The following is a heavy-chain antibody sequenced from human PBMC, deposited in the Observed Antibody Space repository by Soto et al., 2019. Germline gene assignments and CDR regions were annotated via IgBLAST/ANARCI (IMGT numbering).Heavy chain of an antibody. CDR2: INHSGST. CDR1: GGSFSGYY. Sequence: PSETLSLTCAVYGGSFSGYYWSWIRQPPGKGLEWVGEINHSGSTNYNPSLKSRVTISVDTSKNQFSLKLSSVTAADTAVYYCAKRGQWLGGWFDPWGQGTLVTVSS. V-gene: IGHV4-34*01. D-gene: IGHD6-19*01. J-gene: IGHJ5*02. CDR3: AKRGQWLGGWFDP.